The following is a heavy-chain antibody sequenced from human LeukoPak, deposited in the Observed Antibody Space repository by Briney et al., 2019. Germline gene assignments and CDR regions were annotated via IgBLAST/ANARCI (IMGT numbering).Heavy chain of an antibody. J-gene: IGHJ4*02. CDR3: ARHGSRITMVRGVLDY. D-gene: IGHD3-10*01. V-gene: IGHV4-34*01. CDR2: INHSGST. CDR1: GGSFSGYY. Sequence: SETLSLTCAVYGGSFSGYYWSWIRQPPGKGLEWIGGINHSGSTNYNPSLKSRVTISVDTSKNQFSLKLSSVTAADTAVYYCARHGSRITMVRGVLDYWGQGTLVTVPS.